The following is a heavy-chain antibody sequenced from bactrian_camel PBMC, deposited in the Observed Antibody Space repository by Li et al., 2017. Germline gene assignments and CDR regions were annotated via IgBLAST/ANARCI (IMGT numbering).Heavy chain of an antibody. CDR3: AQVVTTTVPDFRY. CDR1: GLSVSDSS. CDR2: IRRDDLT. D-gene: IGHD2*01. V-gene: IGHV3S55*01. J-gene: IGHJ6*01. Sequence: HVQLVESGGGSVQTGGSLRPSCAPSGLSVSDSSMAWFRQSPGKEPEAVAAIRRDDLTAYTDSVKGRFTISRDNAKNTLYLQLNSPKPEDTAMYYCAQVVTTTVPDFRYWGRGTQVTVS.